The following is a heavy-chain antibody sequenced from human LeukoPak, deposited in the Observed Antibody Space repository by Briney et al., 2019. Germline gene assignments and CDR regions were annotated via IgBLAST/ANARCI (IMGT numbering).Heavy chain of an antibody. J-gene: IGHJ4*02. D-gene: IGHD3-10*01. Sequence: SETLSLTCTVSGGSIGSYYWSWIRQPPGKGLEWIGNIYNSGSTNYNPSLKSRVTISVDTSKNQFSLKLSSVTAADTAVYYCASSRWNYGSVDYWGQGTLVSVSS. CDR2: IYNSGST. CDR3: ASSRWNYGSVDY. V-gene: IGHV4-59*01. CDR1: GGSIGSYY.